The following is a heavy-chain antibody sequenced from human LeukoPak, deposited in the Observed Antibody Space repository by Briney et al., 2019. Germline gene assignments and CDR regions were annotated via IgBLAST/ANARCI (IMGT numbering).Heavy chain of an antibody. CDR3: ARRDSGSYLAVFDY. CDR1: GYTFTGYY. Sequence: GASVKVSCKASGYTFTGYYMHWVRQAPGQGLEWMGWINPNSGGTNYAQKFQGRVTMTRDTSISTAYMELSRLRSDDTAVYYCARRDSGSYLAVFDYWGRGTLVTVSS. V-gene: IGHV1-2*02. CDR2: INPNSGGT. J-gene: IGHJ4*02. D-gene: IGHD1-26*01.